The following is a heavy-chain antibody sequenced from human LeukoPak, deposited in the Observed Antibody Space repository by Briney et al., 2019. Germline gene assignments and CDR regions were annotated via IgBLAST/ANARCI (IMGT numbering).Heavy chain of an antibody. Sequence: GGSLRLSCAASGFTFSSYTMNWVRQAPGKGLEWVSVIYSDGTANYADSVKGRFTISRDNTKNTLYLLMNSLRAEDTAVYYCARVTPPTDWGQGTLVTVSS. V-gene: IGHV3-66*01. J-gene: IGHJ4*02. CDR1: GFTFSSYT. CDR2: IYSDGTA. CDR3: ARVTPPTD. D-gene: IGHD1-14*01.